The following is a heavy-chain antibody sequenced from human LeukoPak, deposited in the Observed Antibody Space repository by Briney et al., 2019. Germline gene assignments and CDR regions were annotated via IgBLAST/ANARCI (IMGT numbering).Heavy chain of an antibody. CDR1: GYSFTSYW. V-gene: IGHV1-18*04. Sequence: ESLKISCKGSGYSFTSYWISWVRQMPGKGLEWMGWISSYNGNTNYAQKLQGRVTMTTDTSTSTAYMELRSLRSDDTAVYYCARGSSSSLAYYYYGMDVWGQGTTVTVSS. J-gene: IGHJ6*02. CDR2: ISSYNGNT. CDR3: ARGSSSSLAYYYYGMDV. D-gene: IGHD6-6*01.